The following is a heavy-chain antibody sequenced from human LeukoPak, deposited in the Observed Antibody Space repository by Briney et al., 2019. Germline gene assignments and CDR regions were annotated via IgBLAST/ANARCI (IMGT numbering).Heavy chain of an antibody. CDR3: ARVYGSETAWFDP. V-gene: IGHV5-51*01. D-gene: IGHD3-10*01. J-gene: IGHJ5*02. CDR1: GYSFTTYW. CDR2: IYPGDSDT. Sequence: GQSLKISCKVSGYSFTTYWIGCVRQMPGKGLEWMGIIYPGDSDTRYSPSFQGQVTISADKSISTAYLQWSSLKASDTAMYYCARVYGSETAWFDPWGQGTLVTVSS.